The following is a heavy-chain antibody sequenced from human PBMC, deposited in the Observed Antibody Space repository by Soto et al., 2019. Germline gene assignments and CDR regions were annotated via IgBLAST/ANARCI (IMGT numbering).Heavy chain of an antibody. CDR1: GFTFSSYW. CDR3: GRGGSGIYGMDI. J-gene: IGHJ6*02. D-gene: IGHD6-13*01. V-gene: IGHV3-74*01. CDR2: IIRDGSST. Sequence: EVQLVESGGGLVQPGGSLRLACAASGFTFSSYWMHWVRQAPGNGLVWISRIIRDGSSTNYADSVKGRFTISRDNAKNMLYQEINGQRADDTAVYFCGRGGSGIYGMDIWGQGTTVIVSS.